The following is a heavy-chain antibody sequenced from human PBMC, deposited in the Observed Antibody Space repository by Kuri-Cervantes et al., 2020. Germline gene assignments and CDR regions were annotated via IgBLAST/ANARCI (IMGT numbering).Heavy chain of an antibody. J-gene: IGHJ4*02. Sequence: GESLKISCAASGFTFNSNGMSWVRQAPGKGLEWVSSVSASGGLTYYTDSVKGRFTISRDNSKNTLYLQMNSLRAEDTALYYCAKIAVIALWYFDYWGQGALVTVSS. CDR1: GFTFNSNG. D-gene: IGHD2-21*01. CDR3: AKIAVIALWYFDY. V-gene: IGHV3-23*01. CDR2: VSASGGLT.